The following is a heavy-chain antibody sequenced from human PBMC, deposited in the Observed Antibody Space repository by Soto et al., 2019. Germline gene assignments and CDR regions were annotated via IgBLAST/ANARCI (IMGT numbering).Heavy chain of an antibody. Sequence: GGSLRLSCVVSGFSFRSYSMNWVRQAPGKGLEWVSSISSSGDYIYYADSVKGRFTIARDNAKNSLYLQMNSLRAEDTAVYYCARDRNIATSGDWFDSWGQGTLVTVSS. J-gene: IGHJ5*01. CDR3: ARDRNIATSGDWFDS. CDR2: ISSSGDYI. CDR1: GFSFRSYS. D-gene: IGHD5-12*01. V-gene: IGHV3-21*06.